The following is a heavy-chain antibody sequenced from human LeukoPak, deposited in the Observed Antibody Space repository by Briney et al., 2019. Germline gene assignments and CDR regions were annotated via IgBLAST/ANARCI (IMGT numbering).Heavy chain of an antibody. CDR3: ARADPNASGYFYRFNWFDP. CDR1: GGSMSSYY. D-gene: IGHD3-10*01. CDR2: IYSSGST. V-gene: IGHV4-59*01. Sequence: NPSETLSLTCTVSGGSMSSYYWNWVRQPPGKGLEWIGNIYSSGSTDYNPSHKSRVTISLDTSKFQFSLRLNSVTAADTAVYYCARADPNASGYFYRFNWFDPWGQGTLVTVSS. J-gene: IGHJ5*02.